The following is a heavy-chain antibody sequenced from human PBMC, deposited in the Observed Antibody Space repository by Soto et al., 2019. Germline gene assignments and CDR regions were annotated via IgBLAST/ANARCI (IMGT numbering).Heavy chain of an antibody. D-gene: IGHD3-9*01. V-gene: IGHV3-23*01. CDR3: AKDRGDILTGSAFDAFDI. CDR2: ISGSGGST. J-gene: IGHJ3*02. CDR1: GFTFSSYA. Sequence: PGGSLRLSCAASGFTFSSYAMSWVRQAPGKGLEWVSAISGSGGSTYYADSVKGRFTISRDNSKNTLYLQMNSLRAEDTAVYYCAKDRGDILTGSAFDAFDIWGQGTMVTVSS.